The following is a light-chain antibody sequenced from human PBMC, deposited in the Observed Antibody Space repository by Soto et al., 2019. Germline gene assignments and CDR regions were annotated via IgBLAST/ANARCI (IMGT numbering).Light chain of an antibody. CDR2: AAS. J-gene: IGKJ4*01. Sequence: IQLTQSPSSLSASVGDRVTITCRASQGISTYLLWYQQKPGKAPNLLIHAASILQSGVPSRFSGSGSGTDFTLTISSLQPEDFATYYCQHLYSFPRTFGGATKVEIK. V-gene: IGKV1-9*01. CDR3: QHLYSFPRT. CDR1: QGISTY.